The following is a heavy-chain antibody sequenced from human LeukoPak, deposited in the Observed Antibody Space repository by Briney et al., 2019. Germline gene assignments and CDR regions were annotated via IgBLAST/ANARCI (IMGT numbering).Heavy chain of an antibody. J-gene: IGHJ4*02. Sequence: SETLSLTCTVSGGSISSYYWSWIRQPAGKGLEWIGRIYTSGITNYNPSLKSRVSMSVDTSKNQFSLKLSSVTAADTALYYCARDSPPSYFDYWGQGALVTVSS. CDR1: GGSISSYY. V-gene: IGHV4-4*07. CDR2: IYTSGIT. CDR3: ARDSPPSYFDY.